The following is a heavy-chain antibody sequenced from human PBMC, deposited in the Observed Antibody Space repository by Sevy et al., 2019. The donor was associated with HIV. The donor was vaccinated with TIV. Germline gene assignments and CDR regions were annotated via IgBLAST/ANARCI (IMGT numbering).Heavy chain of an antibody. Sequence: SETLSLTCTVSGGSISSGSYYWGWIRQRPGKGLEWIGTMYYDGSAYYNPSLQSRVSMSVDTSKNQFSLNLSSVTAADTAVYFCARGEDSAMIDYWGQGTLVTVSS. V-gene: IGHV4-39*01. J-gene: IGHJ4*02. CDR3: ARGEDSAMIDY. D-gene: IGHD5-18*01. CDR1: GGSISSGSYY. CDR2: MYYDGSA.